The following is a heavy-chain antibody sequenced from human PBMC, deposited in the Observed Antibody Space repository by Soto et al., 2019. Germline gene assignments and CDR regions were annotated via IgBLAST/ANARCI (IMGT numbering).Heavy chain of an antibody. CDR1: GYTLTSYY. D-gene: IGHD6-19*01. CDR3: ARDRYGVAGTGYYYGMDV. Sequence: GASVKVSYKASGYTLTSYYMHWVRQAPGQGLEWMGIINPSGGSTSYAQKFQGRVTMTRDTSTSTVYMELSSLRSEDTAVYYCARDRYGVAGTGYYYGMDVWGQGTTVTVSS. J-gene: IGHJ6*02. CDR2: INPSGGST. V-gene: IGHV1-46*01.